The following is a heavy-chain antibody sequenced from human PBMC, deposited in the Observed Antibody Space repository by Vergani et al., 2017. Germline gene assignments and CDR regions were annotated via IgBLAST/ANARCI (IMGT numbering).Heavy chain of an antibody. CDR2: IIPIFGTA. CDR1: GGTFSSYA. D-gene: IGHD6-6*01. V-gene: IGHV1-69*01. J-gene: IGHJ6*03. Sequence: QVQLVQSGAEVKKPGSSVKVSCKASGGTFSSYAISWVRQAPGQGLEWMGGIIPIFGTANYAQKFQGRVTITADESTSTAYMELSSLRSEDTAVYYCAVRKRYSSSSGLGYYYYYMDVWGKGTTVTVSS. CDR3: AVRKRYSSSSGLGYYYYYMDV.